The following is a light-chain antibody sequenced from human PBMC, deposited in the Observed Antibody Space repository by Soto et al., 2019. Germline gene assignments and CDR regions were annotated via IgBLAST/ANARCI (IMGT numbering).Light chain of an antibody. Sequence: QPALTQPASVSGSPGQSITISYTGTSSDVGNYNYVSWYQQHPGKAPQLMIFQVSNRASGVSNRFSGSKSGDTASLTISGLQAEDEADYYCSSYTTSSTLYVFGTGTKVTVL. J-gene: IGLJ1*01. V-gene: IGLV2-14*01. CDR2: QVS. CDR3: SSYTTSSTLYV. CDR1: SSDVGNYNY.